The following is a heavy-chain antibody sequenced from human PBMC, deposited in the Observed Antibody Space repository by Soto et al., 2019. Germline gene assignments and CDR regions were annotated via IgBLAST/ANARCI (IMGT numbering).Heavy chain of an antibody. D-gene: IGHD3-9*01. Sequence: GGSLRLSCEVSGFTFSRYGMHWVRQAPGKGLEWVSAISDSGDRTFYADSVKGRFTISRDNPENTLYLQMNSLRAEDTAVYFCAKESILTAFGDFWGQGALVTVSS. J-gene: IGHJ4*02. CDR3: AKESILTAFGDF. CDR2: ISDSGDRT. CDR1: GFTFSRYG. V-gene: IGHV3-23*01.